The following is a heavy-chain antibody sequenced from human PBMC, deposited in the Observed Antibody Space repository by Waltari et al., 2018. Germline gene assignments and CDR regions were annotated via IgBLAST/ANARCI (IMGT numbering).Heavy chain of an antibody. V-gene: IGHV4-4*02. J-gene: IGHJ4*02. CDR1: GASISSDHW. D-gene: IGHD2-21*02. CDR3: ARVVFTADYYFDY. CDR2: IYHTGPT. Sequence: QVQLKESGPGLLRPSGTLSLTCGVSGASISSDHWWAWVRQSPGKGLEWIGEIYHTGPTNYNPSLKSRLTRLVDKSANQFSLQLTSVTAADTGVYYCARVVFTADYYFDYWGQGTPVTVSS.